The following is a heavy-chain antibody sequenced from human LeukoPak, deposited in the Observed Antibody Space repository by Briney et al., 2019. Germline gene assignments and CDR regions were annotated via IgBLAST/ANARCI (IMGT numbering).Heavy chain of an antibody. CDR2: ISISSSYI. J-gene: IGHJ4*02. D-gene: IGHD3-22*01. V-gene: IGHV3-21*04. Sequence: GGSLRLSCAASGFTFSSYSVSWVRQAPGKGLEWVSSISISSSYIYYADSVKGRFTLSRDNSKHTLYLKMNSLRAEDTAVYYCAIPPTMIVVVSGYWGQGTLVTVSS. CDR1: GFTFSSYS. CDR3: AIPPTMIVVVSGY.